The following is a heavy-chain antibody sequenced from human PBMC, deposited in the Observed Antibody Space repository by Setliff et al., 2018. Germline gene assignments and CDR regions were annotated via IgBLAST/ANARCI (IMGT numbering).Heavy chain of an antibody. V-gene: IGHV4-4*07. CDR1: GGSISSYY. CDR2: IYIGGIA. Sequence: SETLSLTCTVSGGSISSYYWSWIRQPAGKGLEWIGHIYIGGIANYNPTLKSRVTMSIDTSKNQFSLKLNSVTAADMAVYYCAREQWLDPPGYYYMDVWAKGTTVTVSS. CDR3: AREQWLDPPGYYYMDV. D-gene: IGHD6-19*01. J-gene: IGHJ6*03.